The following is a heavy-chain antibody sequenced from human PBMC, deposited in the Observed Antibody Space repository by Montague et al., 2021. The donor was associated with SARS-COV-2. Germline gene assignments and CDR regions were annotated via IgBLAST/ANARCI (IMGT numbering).Heavy chain of an antibody. J-gene: IGHJ2*01. CDR2: IYHSGST. CDR3: ARLPPNGRWYLDL. Sequence: SETLSLTCAVSGGPITSYYWNWIRQPPGKGLEYIGYIYHSGSTTYNPSLKSRVSISVDTSKNQFSLSLRSVTAADTALYYCARLPPNGRWYLDLWGRGTLVTVSS. D-gene: IGHD2-8*01. CDR1: GGPITSYY. V-gene: IGHV4-59*01.